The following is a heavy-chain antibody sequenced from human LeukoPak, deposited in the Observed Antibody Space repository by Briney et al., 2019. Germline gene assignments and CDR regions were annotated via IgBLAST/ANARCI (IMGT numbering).Heavy chain of an antibody. CDR3: ARARVIDP. Sequence: RGGSLRLSCATSGFTLGNIWMTWVRQAPGRGLEWVANIKEDGSEKYYVDSVKGRFTISRDNTRNSLYLQMNSLRAEDTAVYYCARARVIDPWGQGTPVTVSS. V-gene: IGHV3-7*04. CDR1: GFTLGNIW. CDR2: IKEDGSEK. J-gene: IGHJ5*01. D-gene: IGHD3-10*01.